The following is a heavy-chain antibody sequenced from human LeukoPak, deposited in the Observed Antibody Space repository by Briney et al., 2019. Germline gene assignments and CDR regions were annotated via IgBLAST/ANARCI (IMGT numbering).Heavy chain of an antibody. CDR2: INHSGST. CDR1: GGSFSGYY. CDR3: ARAIQYYYDSSGSNDDY. J-gene: IGHJ4*02. D-gene: IGHD3-22*01. Sequence: SETLSLTCAVYGGSFSGYYWSWIRQLPGKGLEWIGEINHSGSTNYNPSLKSRVTISVDTSKNQFSLKLSSVTAADTAVYYCARAIQYYYDSSGSNDDYWGQGTLVTVSS. V-gene: IGHV4-34*01.